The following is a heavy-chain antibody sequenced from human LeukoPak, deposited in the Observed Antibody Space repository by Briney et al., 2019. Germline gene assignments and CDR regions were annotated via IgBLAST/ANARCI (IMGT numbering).Heavy chain of an antibody. CDR2: ISQSSSSV. CDR3: VREIKEVGDYVN. J-gene: IGHJ1*01. D-gene: IGHD4-17*01. V-gene: IGHV3-48*01. CDR1: GFTFSDYK. Sequence: PGGSLRLSCAASGFTFSDYKFHWVRQAPGQGLERVSYISQSSSSVYYTDSVKGRFTISTDTVQNSLFLQMNSLRAEDTAIYYCVREIKEVGDYVNWGQGTLVTVSS.